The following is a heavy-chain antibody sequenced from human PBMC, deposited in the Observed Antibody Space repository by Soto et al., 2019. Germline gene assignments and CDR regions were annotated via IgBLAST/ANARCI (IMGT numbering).Heavy chain of an antibody. CDR2: IYTGGST. CDR1: GITVSTNY. Sequence: GGSLRLSCAASGITVSTNYMSWVRQSPGKGLEWVSVIYTGGSTYYADSVKGRFTISRDNSKNRLFLQMNSLRAEDTAIYYCAKCMGSSGIGVIDNRGEGTRCNVSS. V-gene: IGHV3-53*01. CDR3: AKCMGSSGIGVIDN. J-gene: IGHJ4*02. D-gene: IGHD6-13*01.